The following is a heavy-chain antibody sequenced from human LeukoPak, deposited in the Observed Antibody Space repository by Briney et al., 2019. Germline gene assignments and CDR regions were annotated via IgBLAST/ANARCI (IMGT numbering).Heavy chain of an antibody. CDR2: ISAYNGNT. V-gene: IGHV1-18*01. CDR3: AVAGPRTYYYYGMDV. D-gene: IGHD6-19*01. Sequence: ASVNVSFKASGYTFTSYGISWVRQAPGQGLEWMGWISAYNGNTNYAQKLQGRVTMTTDTSTSTAYMELRSLRSDDTAVYYCAVAGPRTYYYYGMDVWGQGTTVTVPS. J-gene: IGHJ6*02. CDR1: GYTFTSYG.